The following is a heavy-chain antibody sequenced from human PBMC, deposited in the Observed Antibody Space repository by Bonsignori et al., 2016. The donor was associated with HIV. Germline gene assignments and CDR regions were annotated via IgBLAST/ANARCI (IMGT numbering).Heavy chain of an antibody. CDR3: ARGLTYYYGSGALGY. CDR2: INHSGST. J-gene: IGHJ4*02. V-gene: IGHV4-34*01. Sequence: RQAPGKGLEWIGEINHSGSTNYNPSLKSRVTISVDTSKNQFSLKLSSVTAADTAVYYCARGLTYYYGSGALGYWGQGTLVTVSS. D-gene: IGHD3-10*01.